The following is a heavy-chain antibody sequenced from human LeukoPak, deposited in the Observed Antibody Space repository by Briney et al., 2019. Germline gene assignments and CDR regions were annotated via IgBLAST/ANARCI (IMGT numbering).Heavy chain of an antibody. CDR3: AKGAGPPWFDP. CDR2: ISSTGRT. V-gene: IGHV4-59*10. CDR1: GGSFSGYF. J-gene: IGHJ5*02. D-gene: IGHD6-19*01. Sequence: SETLSLTCAVYGGSFSGYFWSWIRQPAGKGLEWIGRISSTGRTNYNPSLTSRVIISVDTSKNQLSLKLSSVTAADTAVYYCAKGAGPPWFDPWGQGTLVTVSS.